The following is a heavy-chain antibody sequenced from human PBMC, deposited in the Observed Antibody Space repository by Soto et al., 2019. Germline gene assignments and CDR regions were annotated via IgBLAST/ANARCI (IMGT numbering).Heavy chain of an antibody. CDR2: IYYNGGA. CDR1: GGSSSRTGYY. J-gene: IGHJ4*02. D-gene: IGHD3-22*01. CDR3: ARGGPSGYYYHFDS. V-gene: IGHV4-39*01. Sequence: SETLSLTCTVSGGSSSRTGYYWGWIRQSPGKGMEWIGSIYYNGGAFYNPSLKRRVTISVDTSKTQFSLDLGSVTTTDTAVYSCARGGPSGYYYHFDSWGQATHVTVPS.